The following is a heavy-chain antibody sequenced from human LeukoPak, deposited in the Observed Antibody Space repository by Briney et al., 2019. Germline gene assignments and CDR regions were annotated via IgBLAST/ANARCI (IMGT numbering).Heavy chain of an antibody. J-gene: IGHJ4*02. CDR1: GGSVSSYY. CDR3: ARFSTSWSYFDY. Sequence: SETLSLTCTVSGGSVSSYYWNWIRQPPGKGLEWIGYVYYSGSTNYNPSLKSRVTISVDTSKNQFSLKLTSVTAADTAVYYCARFSTSWSYFDYWGQGTLVTVSS. D-gene: IGHD2-2*01. CDR2: VYYSGST. V-gene: IGHV4-59*02.